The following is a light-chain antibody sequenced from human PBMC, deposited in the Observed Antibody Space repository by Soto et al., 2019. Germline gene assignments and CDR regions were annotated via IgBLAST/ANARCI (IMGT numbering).Light chain of an antibody. CDR1: QSISSH. CDR2: AAS. Sequence: DIQMTQSPSSLSASVGDRVTITCRASQSISSHLNWYQQKPSQAPKLLIYAASNLPSGVPSRLSGSGSGTDFTLTISSLQPEDFATYYCQQTYSTPPTLGQGTKV. J-gene: IGKJ1*01. V-gene: IGKV1-39*01. CDR3: QQTYSTPPT.